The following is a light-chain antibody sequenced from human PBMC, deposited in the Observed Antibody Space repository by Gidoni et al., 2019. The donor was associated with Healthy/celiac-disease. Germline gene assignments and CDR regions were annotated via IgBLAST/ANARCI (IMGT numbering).Light chain of an antibody. J-gene: IGLJ3*02. CDR1: SSNIGSNY. Sequence: QSVLTQPPSASGTPGQRVTISCSGSSSNIGSNYVYWYQQHPGTAPKLRIYRNNQRPSGVPDRCSGSKSGTSAALAISGLRSEDEADYYCAAWDDSLSGLLFGGGTKLTVL. CDR3: AAWDDSLSGLL. V-gene: IGLV1-47*01. CDR2: RNN.